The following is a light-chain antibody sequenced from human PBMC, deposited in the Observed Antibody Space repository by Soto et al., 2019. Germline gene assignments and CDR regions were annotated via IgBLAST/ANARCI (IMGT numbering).Light chain of an antibody. V-gene: IGKV3-20*01. Sequence: EIVLTQSPGTLSLSPGERATLSCRASQSVSSSYLAWYQQKPGQAPRLLIYGASSRATGIPDRFSGSGSGKDFNLTISRLEPQDFAEYYCQQYGSAPLTYGGGTKVEIK. CDR3: QQYGSAPLT. CDR2: GAS. J-gene: IGKJ4*01. CDR1: QSVSSSY.